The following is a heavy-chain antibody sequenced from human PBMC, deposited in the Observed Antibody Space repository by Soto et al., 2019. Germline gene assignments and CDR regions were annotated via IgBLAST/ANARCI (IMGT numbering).Heavy chain of an antibody. D-gene: IGHD2-2*01. CDR3: VKGGDDITSPYGMDV. V-gene: IGHV3-21*06. CDR1: GFSFRTHT. CDR2: ISTGGTYL. J-gene: IGHJ6*02. Sequence: GGSLRLSCVASGFSFRTHTLVWVRQAPGKGLEWVSYISTGGTYLEYAHSVKGRFTISRDDAADSVFLQMNSLKGDDTAVYYCVKGGDDITSPYGMDVWGQGTTVPAS.